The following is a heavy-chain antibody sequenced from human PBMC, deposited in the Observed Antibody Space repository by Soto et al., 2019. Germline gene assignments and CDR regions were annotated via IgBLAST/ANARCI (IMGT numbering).Heavy chain of an antibody. CDR1: GASMNNYY. Sequence: SETLSLTCSVSGASMNNYYGSWVRQPPGRGLEWIGYMYSSGSSNYNSSLKSRVTISVDTSKNQFSLKLSSVTAADTAVYYCVRSGHTFGGVMWGLGTLVTVSS. CDR3: VRSGHTFGGVM. CDR2: MYSSGSS. D-gene: IGHD3-16*01. V-gene: IGHV4-59*01. J-gene: IGHJ4*02.